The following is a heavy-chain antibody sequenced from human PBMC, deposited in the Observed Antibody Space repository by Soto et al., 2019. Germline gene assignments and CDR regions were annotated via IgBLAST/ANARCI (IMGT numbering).Heavy chain of an antibody. V-gene: IGHV4-59*01. CDR3: ARDPGVNIAAAGHFDY. J-gene: IGHJ4*02. CDR2: IYYSGST. CDR1: GGSISSYY. Sequence: QVQLQESGPGLVKPSETLSLTCTVSGGSISSYYWSWIRQPPGKGLEWIGYIYYSGSTNYNPSLKSRVTISVDTSKNQFSLKLSSVTAADTAVYYCARDPGVNIAAAGHFDYWGQGTLVTVSS. D-gene: IGHD6-13*01.